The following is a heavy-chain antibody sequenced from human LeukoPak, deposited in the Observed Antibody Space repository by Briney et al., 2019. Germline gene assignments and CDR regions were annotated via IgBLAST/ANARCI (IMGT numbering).Heavy chain of an antibody. CDR2: ISSSRSTI. Sequence: GGSLRLSCAASGFTFSSYSMNWVRQAPGKGLEWVSYISSSRSTIYYADSVKGQFTISRDNAKNSLYLQMNSLRAEDTAVYYCAREYCSSTSCLYDYWGQGTLVTVSS. J-gene: IGHJ4*02. CDR1: GFTFSSYS. D-gene: IGHD2-2*01. V-gene: IGHV3-48*01. CDR3: AREYCSSTSCLYDY.